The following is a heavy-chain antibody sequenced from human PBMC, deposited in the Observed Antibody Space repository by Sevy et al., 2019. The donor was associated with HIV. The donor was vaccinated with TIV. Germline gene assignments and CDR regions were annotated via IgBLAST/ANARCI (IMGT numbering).Heavy chain of an antibody. D-gene: IGHD2-8*01. V-gene: IGHV3-23*01. Sequence: GGSLRLSCAASGFTFSSFAMGWVRQAPGKGLDWISVISGTGDHTYYADSGKGRFTISRDNSKNTLFLQMNSLRAEDKAIFYCAKKMGGGSGMAFLVDYWGQGTLVTVSS. J-gene: IGHJ4*02. CDR2: ISGTGDHT. CDR1: GFTFSSFA. CDR3: AKKMGGGSGMAFLVDY.